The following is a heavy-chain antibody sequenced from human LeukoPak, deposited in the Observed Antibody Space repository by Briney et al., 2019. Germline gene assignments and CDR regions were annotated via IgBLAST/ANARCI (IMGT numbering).Heavy chain of an antibody. Sequence: PGGSLRLSCAASGFTFDIYGMNWVRQAPGKGLEWVSFITGGSNTIYYADSVKGRFTISRDNARNPLYLQMNSLRVDDTAVYYCARDRMGGSFDYWGQGTLVTVSS. J-gene: IGHJ4*02. CDR1: GFTFDIYG. CDR3: ARDRMGGSFDY. D-gene: IGHD2-15*01. V-gene: IGHV3-48*01. CDR2: ITGGSNTI.